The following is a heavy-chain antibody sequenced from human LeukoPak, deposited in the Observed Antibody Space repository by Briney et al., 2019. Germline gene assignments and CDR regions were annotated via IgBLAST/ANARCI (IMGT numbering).Heavy chain of an antibody. J-gene: IGHJ4*02. CDR2: ISAYNGNT. Sequence: ASVKVSCKASGGTFSNYAISWVRQAPGQGLEWMGWISAYNGNTNYAQKLQGRVTMTTDTSTSTAYMELRSLRSDDTAVYYCTRSYLYCSSTSCLDYWGQGTLVTVSS. CDR1: GGTFSNYA. V-gene: IGHV1-18*01. CDR3: TRSYLYCSSTSCLDY. D-gene: IGHD2-2*01.